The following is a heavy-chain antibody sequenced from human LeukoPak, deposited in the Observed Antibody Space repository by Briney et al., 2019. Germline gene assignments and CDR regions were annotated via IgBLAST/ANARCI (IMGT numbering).Heavy chain of an antibody. CDR2: IYTSGST. CDR3: ARAPSMPRFDP. D-gene: IGHD2-2*01. V-gene: IGHV4-61*02. Sequence: SQTLSLTCTVSGGSISSGSYYWSWIRQPAGKGLEWIGRIYTSGSTNYNPSLKSRVTTSVDTSKNQFSLKLSSVTAADTAVYYCARAPSMPRFDPWGQGTLVTVSS. CDR1: GGSISSGSYY. J-gene: IGHJ5*02.